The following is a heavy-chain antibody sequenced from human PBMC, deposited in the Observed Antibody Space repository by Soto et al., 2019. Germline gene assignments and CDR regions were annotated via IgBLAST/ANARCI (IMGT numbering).Heavy chain of an antibody. CDR3: ARKLGLLWFGEYPSSYYGMDV. D-gene: IGHD3-10*01. Sequence: QVQLQQWGAGLLRPSETLSLTCAVYGGSFSGYYWSWIRQPPGKGLEWIGEINHSGSTNYNPSLKSRVTISVDTGKIQFSLKLSSVTAADTAVYYCARKLGLLWFGEYPSSYYGMDVWGQGTTVTVSS. CDR1: GGSFSGYY. V-gene: IGHV4-34*01. CDR2: INHSGST. J-gene: IGHJ6*02.